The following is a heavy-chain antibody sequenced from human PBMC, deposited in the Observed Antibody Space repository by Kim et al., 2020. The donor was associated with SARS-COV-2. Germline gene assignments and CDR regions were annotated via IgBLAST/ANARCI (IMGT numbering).Heavy chain of an antibody. Sequence: GGSLRLSCAASGFTSSTSAMNWVRQVPGKGLVWVSSISGTGTGIFYADSVKGRFTISRDNSNNTLYLQMSSLRDEYTAIYYCAKGSGYSNAWYVFYFWG. CDR2: ISGTGTGI. J-gene: IGHJ3*01. D-gene: IGHD6-19*01. CDR3: AKGSGYSNAWYVFYF. V-gene: IGHV3-23*01. CDR1: GFTSSTSA.